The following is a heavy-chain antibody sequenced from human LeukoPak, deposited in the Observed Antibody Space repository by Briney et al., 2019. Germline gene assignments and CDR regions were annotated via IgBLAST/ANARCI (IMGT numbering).Heavy chain of an antibody. CDR2: INSDGSST. Sequence: PGGSLRLSCAASGFTFSSYWMHWVRQAPGKGLVWVSRINSDGSSTSYADSVKGRFTISRDNSKNTLYLQMNSLRAEDTAVYYCAKSVITMIGVNPDYWGQGTLVTVSS. CDR3: AKSVITMIGVNPDY. D-gene: IGHD3-22*01. CDR1: GFTFSSYW. V-gene: IGHV3-74*01. J-gene: IGHJ4*02.